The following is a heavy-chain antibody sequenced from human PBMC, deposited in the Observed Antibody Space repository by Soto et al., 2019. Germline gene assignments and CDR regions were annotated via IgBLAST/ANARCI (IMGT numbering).Heavy chain of an antibody. V-gene: IGHV1-3*01. J-gene: IGHJ4*02. Sequence: GASVKVSCKASGYTFASYIIHWVRQAPGQRPEWMGWINGASGNTEYSQKFQGRVTVTRDTSASTAYMDLSSLRSEDTAVYYCARDGLAAALDYWGKGPLVTVSS. CDR2: INGASGNT. CDR3: ARDGLAAALDY. CDR1: GYTFASYI. D-gene: IGHD6-13*01.